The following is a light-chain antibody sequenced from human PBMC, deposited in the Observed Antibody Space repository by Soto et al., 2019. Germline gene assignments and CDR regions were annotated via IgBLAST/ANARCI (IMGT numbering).Light chain of an antibody. J-gene: IGKJ1*01. CDR2: KAP. CDR3: QQYNSYST. V-gene: IGKV1-5*03. Sequence: DIQMTQPPSTLSASVGDRVTITCRASQSISSWLAWYQQKPGKAPKLLIYKAPSLESGVPSRFSGSGSGTEFTLTISSLQPDDFATYYCQQYNSYSTFGQGTKVDIK. CDR1: QSISSW.